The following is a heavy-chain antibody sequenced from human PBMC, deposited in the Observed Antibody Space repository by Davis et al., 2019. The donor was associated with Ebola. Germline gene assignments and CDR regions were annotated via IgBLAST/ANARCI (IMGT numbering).Heavy chain of an antibody. CDR1: FLSLSCALAA. CDR2: TYYNSKWYN. J-gene: IGHJ6*04. D-gene: IGHD6-13*01. Sequence: HSQTLSLTCSISFLSLSCALAAWNWIRQSPSRGLEWLGRTYYNSKWYNDYAVSVKSRITINPDTSKNQFSLQLNFVTPEDAAVYYCARISWVSRGMDVWGKGTTVTDTS. CDR3: ARISWVSRGMDV. V-gene: IGHV6-1*01.